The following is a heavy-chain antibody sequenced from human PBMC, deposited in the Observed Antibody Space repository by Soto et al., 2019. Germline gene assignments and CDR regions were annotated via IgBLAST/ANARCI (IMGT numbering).Heavy chain of an antibody. CDR3: ARDESDAAVVPAGHTFYYYYYMDV. J-gene: IGHJ6*03. Sequence: ASVKVSCKASGGTFSSYTISWVRQAPGQGLEWMGRIIPILGIANYAQKFQGRVTITADKSTSTAYMELSSLRSEDTAVYYCARDESDAAVVPAGHTFYYYYYMDVWGKGTTVTVSS. CDR2: IIPILGIA. V-gene: IGHV1-69*04. D-gene: IGHD2-2*01. CDR1: GGTFSSYT.